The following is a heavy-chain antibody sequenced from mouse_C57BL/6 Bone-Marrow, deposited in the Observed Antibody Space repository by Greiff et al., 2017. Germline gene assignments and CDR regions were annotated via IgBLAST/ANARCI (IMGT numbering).Heavy chain of an antibody. CDR2: INPNNGGT. V-gene: IGHV1-22*01. Sequence: VHVKQSGPELVKPGASVKMSCKASGYTFTDYNMHWVKQSHGKSLEWIGYINPNNGGTSYNQKFKGKATLTVNKSSSTAYMELRSLTSEDSAVYYCARERDYYGSSYDYWGQGTTLTVSS. D-gene: IGHD1-1*01. CDR1: GYTFTDYN. J-gene: IGHJ2*01. CDR3: ARERDYYGSSYDY.